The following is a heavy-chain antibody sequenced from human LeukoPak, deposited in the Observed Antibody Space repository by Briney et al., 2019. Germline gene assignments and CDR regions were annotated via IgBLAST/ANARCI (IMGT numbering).Heavy chain of an antibody. CDR1: GFNFANHA. CDR3: VREDTPATANY. D-gene: IGHD2-21*02. Sequence: TGGSLRLSCAASGFNFANHAMSWVSQTPGKGLEWVSAISGGGDITYYADSVTGRFTISRDNSKDTLFLQMHSLRPGDTAVYYCVREDTPATANYWGQGTLVTISS. CDR2: ISGGGDIT. J-gene: IGHJ4*02. V-gene: IGHV3-23*01.